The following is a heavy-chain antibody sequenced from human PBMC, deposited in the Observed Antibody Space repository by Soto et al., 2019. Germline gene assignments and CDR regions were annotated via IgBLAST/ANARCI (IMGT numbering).Heavy chain of an antibody. V-gene: IGHV3-23*01. CDR3: AKSLMNAKEX. J-gene: IGHJ6*02. D-gene: IGHD2-21*01. CDR1: GFNFRSYG. CDR2: ITASGGNT. Sequence: PGGSLRLSFTASGFNFRSYGMSWVRQAPGKGLEWVSCITASGGNTYYTDSVKVRFTISRDNSKNTLYLKMSGLRVEETAVFHCAKSLMNAKEXWGQGTPVTVS.